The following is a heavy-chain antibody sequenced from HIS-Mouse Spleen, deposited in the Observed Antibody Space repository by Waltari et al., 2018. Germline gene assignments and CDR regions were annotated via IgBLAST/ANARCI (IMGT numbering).Heavy chain of an antibody. J-gene: IGHJ4*02. V-gene: IGHV3-30*18. Sequence: QVQLVESGGGVVQPGRSLRLSCAASGFTFSSYGMHWVRQAPGEGVEWVAVISYDGSNKYYADSVKGRFTISRDNSKNTLYLQMNSLRAEDTAVYYCAKDKHHAFDYWGQGTLVTVSS. CDR2: ISYDGSNK. CDR1: GFTFSSYG. CDR3: AKDKHHAFDY.